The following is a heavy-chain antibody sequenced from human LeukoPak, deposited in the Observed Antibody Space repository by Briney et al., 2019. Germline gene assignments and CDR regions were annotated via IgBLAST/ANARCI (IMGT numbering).Heavy chain of an antibody. CDR1: GFTFTSYG. D-gene: IGHD2-2*01. CDR2: IRYDGSNK. Sequence: GGSLSLSCAASGFTFTSYGMHWVRQVPGKGREWVACIRYDGSNKYYAESLKGRFTISRDKSKSTVYLQMNSLRADDTAIYYCAKDRYGTRYFDYWGQGTLVTVSS. V-gene: IGHV3-30*02. J-gene: IGHJ4*02. CDR3: AKDRYGTRYFDY.